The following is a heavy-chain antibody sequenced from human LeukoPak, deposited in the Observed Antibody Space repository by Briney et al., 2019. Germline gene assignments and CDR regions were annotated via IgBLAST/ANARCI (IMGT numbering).Heavy chain of an antibody. CDR3: ARSYSSSWYFDY. D-gene: IGHD6-13*01. V-gene: IGHV3-9*01. CDR1: GFTFDDYA. Sequence: PGGSLRLSCAASGFTFDDYAMHWVRQAAGKGLEWVSGISWNSGSIGYGDSVKGRCTISRDNAKNSLYLQMSSLRAEDTAVYYCARSYSSSWYFDYWGQGTLVTVSS. CDR2: ISWNSGSI. J-gene: IGHJ4*02.